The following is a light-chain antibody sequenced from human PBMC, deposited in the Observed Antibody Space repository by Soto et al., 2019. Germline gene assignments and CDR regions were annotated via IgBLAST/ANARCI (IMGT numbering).Light chain of an antibody. Sequence: EIVMTQSPATQSVSPGERATLSCRASQSVSSNLAWYQQKPGQAPRLLIYGASTRATGIPARFSGSGSGTEFTLTISSLQSEDFAVYYCQQYNNWPLTFGQGTRWIS. CDR1: QSVSSN. V-gene: IGKV3-15*01. CDR2: GAS. CDR3: QQYNNWPLT. J-gene: IGKJ1*01.